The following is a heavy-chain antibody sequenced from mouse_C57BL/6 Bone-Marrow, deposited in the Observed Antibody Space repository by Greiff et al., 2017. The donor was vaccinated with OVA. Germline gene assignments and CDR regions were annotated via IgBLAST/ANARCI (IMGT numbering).Heavy chain of an antibody. CDR3: AGRGYDDAYYFDY. CDR1: GYTFTSYG. CDR2: IYPRSGNT. V-gene: IGHV1-81*01. Sequence: VQGVESGAELARPGASVKLSCKASGYTFTSYGISWVKQRTGQGLEWIGEIYPRSGNTYYNEKFKGKATLTADKSSSTAYMELRGLTSEDSAVYYCAGRGYDDAYYFDYWGQGTTLTVSS. J-gene: IGHJ2*01. D-gene: IGHD2-4*01.